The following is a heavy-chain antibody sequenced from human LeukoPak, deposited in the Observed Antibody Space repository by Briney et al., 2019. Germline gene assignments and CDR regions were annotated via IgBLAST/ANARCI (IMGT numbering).Heavy chain of an antibody. J-gene: IGHJ4*02. V-gene: IGHV3-7*01. CDR3: ARGRGWVDH. D-gene: IGHD3-16*01. Sequence: GGSLRLSCAASGFTFTAYSMSWFRQAPGKGLEWVANIHEDGIVRNYVDSVKGRFTISRDNARNSVYLQLNSLRAEDTALYYCARGRGWVDHWGQGTLVTVSS. CDR2: IHEDGIVR. CDR1: GFTFTAYS.